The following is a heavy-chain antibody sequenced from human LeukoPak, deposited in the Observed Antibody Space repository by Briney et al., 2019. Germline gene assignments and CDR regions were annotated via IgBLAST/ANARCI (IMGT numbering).Heavy chain of an antibody. D-gene: IGHD5-12*01. Sequence: GGSLRLSCAASGFPFSSYAMSWVRQAPGKGLECVSAISGSGGSTYYADSVKGRSTISRDNSKNTLYLQMNSLRAEDTAVYYCAKGPGAYIVATFYWGQGTLVTVSS. CDR1: GFPFSSYA. J-gene: IGHJ4*02. V-gene: IGHV3-23*01. CDR2: ISGSGGST. CDR3: AKGPGAYIVATFY.